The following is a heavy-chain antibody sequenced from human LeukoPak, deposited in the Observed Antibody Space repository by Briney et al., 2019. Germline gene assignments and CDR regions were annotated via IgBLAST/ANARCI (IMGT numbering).Heavy chain of an antibody. J-gene: IGHJ3*02. CDR2: IYYSGST. Sequence: KPSETLSLTCTVSGGSISSYYWSWIRQPPGKGLEWIGYIYYSGSTNYNPSLKSRVTISVDTSKNQFSLKLSSVTAADTAVYYCARPQLEQDAFDIWGQGTMVTVSS. D-gene: IGHD1-1*01. CDR1: GGSISSYY. CDR3: ARPQLEQDAFDI. V-gene: IGHV4-59*01.